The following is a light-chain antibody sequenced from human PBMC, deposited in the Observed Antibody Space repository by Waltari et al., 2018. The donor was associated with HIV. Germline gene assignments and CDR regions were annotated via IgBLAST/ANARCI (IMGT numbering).Light chain of an antibody. CDR3: CSYAGSGTSDVL. J-gene: IGLJ2*01. CDR2: EVN. Sequence: QSALTQPASVSGSPGQSITISCTGTSSDVGSYALVPWYQQYPGKAPKLMIFEVNRRPSGVSNRFSGSRSGNSASLTISGLQAEDEAYYYCCSYAGSGTSDVLFGGGTKLNVL. V-gene: IGLV2-23*02. CDR1: SSDVGSYAL.